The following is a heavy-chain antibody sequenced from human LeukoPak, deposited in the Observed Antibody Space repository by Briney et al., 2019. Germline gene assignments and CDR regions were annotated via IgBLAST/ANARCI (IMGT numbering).Heavy chain of an antibody. CDR1: GYTFTIYG. CDR2: ISAYNGNT. CDR3: ARSSVGSGWYKD. J-gene: IGHJ4*02. V-gene: IGHV1-18*01. D-gene: IGHD6-19*01. Sequence: ASVKVSCEPSGYTFTIYGISWVRQAPGQGLEWMGWISAYNGNTNYAQKLQGRVTMTTDTPTSTAYMELRSLRSDDTAVYYCARSSVGSGWYKDWGQGTLVTVSS.